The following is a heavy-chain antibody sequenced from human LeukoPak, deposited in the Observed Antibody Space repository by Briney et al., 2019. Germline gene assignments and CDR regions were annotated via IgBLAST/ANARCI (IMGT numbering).Heavy chain of an antibody. Sequence: GGSLRLSCVGSGFTFSDAWMSWVRQAPGKGLEWVGRIKSKSDGGTIDYAAPVKGRFTISRDDSRNTLYLQMNSLKTEDTAVCYCTTRRQDGWWGQGTLVTVS. J-gene: IGHJ4*02. D-gene: IGHD2-15*01. CDR2: IKSKSDGGTI. V-gene: IGHV3-15*01. CDR1: GFTFSDAW. CDR3: TTRRQDGW.